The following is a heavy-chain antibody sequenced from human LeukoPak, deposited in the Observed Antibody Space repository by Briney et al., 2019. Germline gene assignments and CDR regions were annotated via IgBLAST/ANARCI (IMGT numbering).Heavy chain of an antibody. CDR3: ARGHRGGYFDWPPVDY. V-gene: IGHV1-69*04. J-gene: IGHJ4*02. CDR1: GGTFSSYA. CDR2: IIPILGIA. Sequence: GASVKVSCKASGGTFSSYAISWVRQAPGQGLEWMGRIIPILGIANYAQKFQGRVTITADKSTSTAYMELSSLRSEDTAVYYCARGHRGGYFDWPPVDYWGQGTLVTVSS. D-gene: IGHD3-9*01.